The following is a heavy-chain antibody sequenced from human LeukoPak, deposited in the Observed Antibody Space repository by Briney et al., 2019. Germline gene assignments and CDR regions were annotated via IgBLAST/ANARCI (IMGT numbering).Heavy chain of an antibody. CDR1: GGSLSSSSYY. J-gene: IGHJ1*01. Sequence: PSETLSLTCTVSGGSLSSSSYYWGWIRQPPGKGLEWIGTIFYSGSTYYNPSLKSRVTISVDTSKNQFSLKLSSVTAADTAVYYCARSSGSFQHWGQGTLVTVSS. CDR2: IFYSGST. D-gene: IGHD1-26*01. V-gene: IGHV4-39*07. CDR3: ARSSGSFQH.